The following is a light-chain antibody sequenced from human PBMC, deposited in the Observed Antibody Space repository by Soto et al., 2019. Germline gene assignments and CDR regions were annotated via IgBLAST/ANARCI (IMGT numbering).Light chain of an antibody. Sequence: EIVLTQSPGTLSLSPGERATLSCRASQSVRNDHVAWYQQKTGQAPRLLIYGASTRATGIPARFSGSGSGTEFTHTISSLQSEDFAVYYCQQYNNWPPWTFGQGTKVDIK. CDR2: GAS. CDR3: QQYNNWPPWT. V-gene: IGKV3-15*01. CDR1: QSVRND. J-gene: IGKJ1*01.